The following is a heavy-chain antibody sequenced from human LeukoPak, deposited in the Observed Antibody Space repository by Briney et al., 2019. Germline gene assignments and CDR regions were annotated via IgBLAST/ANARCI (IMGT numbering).Heavy chain of an antibody. CDR3: ARVGRSRGSLPNSYYYMDV. D-gene: IGHD1-26*01. Sequence: GASVKVSCKASGDIFNSYSIIWVRQAPGQGLEWMGGIIPIFGSANYAQKFQGRATITTDQSTTTAYMELSSLSSEDTAVYYCARVGRSRGSLPNSYYYMDVWGKGTTVTVSS. J-gene: IGHJ6*03. CDR1: GDIFNSYS. CDR2: IIPIFGSA. V-gene: IGHV1-69*05.